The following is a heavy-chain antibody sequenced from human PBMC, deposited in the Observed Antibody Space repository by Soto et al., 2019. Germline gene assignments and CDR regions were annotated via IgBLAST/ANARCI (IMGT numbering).Heavy chain of an antibody. D-gene: IGHD5-18*01. Sequence: GGSLRLSCAASGFTFSSYAMSWVRQAPGKGLEWVSAISGSGGSTYYADSVKGRFTISRDNSKNTLYLQMNSLRAEDTAVYYCAKDLGSGYSYGYSVWGQGTTVTVSS. V-gene: IGHV3-23*01. CDR1: GFTFSSYA. CDR2: ISGSGGST. CDR3: AKDLGSGYSYGYSV. J-gene: IGHJ6*02.